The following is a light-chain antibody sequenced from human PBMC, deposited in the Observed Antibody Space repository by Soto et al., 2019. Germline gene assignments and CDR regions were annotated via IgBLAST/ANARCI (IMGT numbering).Light chain of an antibody. CDR2: GAS. V-gene: IGKV3-20*01. Sequence: EVVLTQSPATLSLSPGERATLSCRASQSVSNYLAWYQQKPGQAPRLLIYGASSRATGIPDRFSGSGSETDFTLTISRLEPDDFAVYYCQQYGNSPFAFGPGTKVDIK. CDR3: QQYGNSPFA. CDR1: QSVSNY. J-gene: IGKJ3*01.